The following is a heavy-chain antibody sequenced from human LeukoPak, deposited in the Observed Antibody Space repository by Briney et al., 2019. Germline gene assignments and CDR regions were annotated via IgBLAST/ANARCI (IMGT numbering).Heavy chain of an antibody. Sequence: ASVKVSCKASGYIFTSYQMHWVRQAPGQGLEWMGAVNPSGGITTYAQKFQGRVTMTRDTSTSTVYMELSGLRPGDTAVYYCARGGYSRPIFDYWGQGTLVTVSS. D-gene: IGHD5-24*01. J-gene: IGHJ4*02. CDR1: GYIFTSYQ. V-gene: IGHV1-46*01. CDR3: ARGGYSRPIFDY. CDR2: VNPSGGIT.